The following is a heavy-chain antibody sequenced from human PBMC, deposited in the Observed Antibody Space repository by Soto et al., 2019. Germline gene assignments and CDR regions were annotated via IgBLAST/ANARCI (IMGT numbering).Heavy chain of an antibody. D-gene: IGHD2-21*02. V-gene: IGHV4-61*01. CDR1: GGSVSSPSNY. Sequence: SETLSLTCTVSGGSVSSPSNYWSWIRQPPGKGLEWIGYIYYNGNTNYNPSLKSRVTISIDTSRNQFSLKLSSVTAADTALYYCARAIRVAAKNFFDSWGQGTLVTVSS. CDR2: IYYNGNT. CDR3: ARAIRVAAKNFFDS. J-gene: IGHJ4*02.